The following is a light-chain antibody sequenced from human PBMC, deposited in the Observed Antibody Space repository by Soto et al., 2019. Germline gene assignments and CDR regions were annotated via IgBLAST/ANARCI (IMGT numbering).Light chain of an antibody. V-gene: IGKV3-20*01. Sequence: YTQCPCAQSVSTGASATLTCRASQSVSSSFLAWYQHKPGQAPRLIIYGAYSRATGTPDRFSGSGSGTDFTLTISRLEPEDFAVYYCQQYDTSPWTFGQGTKVDIK. CDR2: GAY. CDR1: QSVSSSF. CDR3: QQYDTSPWT. J-gene: IGKJ1*01.